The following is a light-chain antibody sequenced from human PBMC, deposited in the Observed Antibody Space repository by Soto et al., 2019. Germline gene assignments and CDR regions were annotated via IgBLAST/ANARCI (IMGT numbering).Light chain of an antibody. CDR1: QSLSDW. CDR3: QQYDTYPLT. Sequence: DIQLTQSPSTLSASVGDRVTITCRASQSLSDWLAWYQQIPGTAPKLLIYRASSVEDGLPSRFIGSRYGTEFPSVISSLQPDDFATSYFQQYDTYPLTFGGGTKVEIQ. V-gene: IGKV1-5*03. CDR2: RAS. J-gene: IGKJ4*01.